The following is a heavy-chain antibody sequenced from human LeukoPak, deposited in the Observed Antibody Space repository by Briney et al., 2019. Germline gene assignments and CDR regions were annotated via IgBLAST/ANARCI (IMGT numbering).Heavy chain of an antibody. J-gene: IGHJ3*02. Sequence: GGSLRLSCAASGFTFSSYAMSWVRQAPGKGLEWVSAISGSGGSTYYADSVKGRFSISRDNSKNTLSLQMNSLRAEDTAVYYCAKSYYYGSGDYSLTAFDIWGQGTMVTVSS. CDR3: AKSYYYGSGDYSLTAFDI. V-gene: IGHV3-23*01. CDR1: GFTFSSYA. D-gene: IGHD3-10*01. CDR2: ISGSGGST.